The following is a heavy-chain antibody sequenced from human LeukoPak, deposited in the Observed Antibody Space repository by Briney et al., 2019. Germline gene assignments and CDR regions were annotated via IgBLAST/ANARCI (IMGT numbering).Heavy chain of an antibody. J-gene: IGHJ3*02. CDR2: IYYSGST. CDR1: GGSVSSGNYY. V-gene: IGHV4-61*01. Sequence: SETLSLTCTVSGGSVSSGNYYWSWIRQPPGKGLEWIVYIYYSGSTNYNPSLKSRVTISLDTSKNQFSLKLSSVTAADTAVYYCARVGNDAFDIWGQGTMVTVSS. CDR3: ARVGNDAFDI.